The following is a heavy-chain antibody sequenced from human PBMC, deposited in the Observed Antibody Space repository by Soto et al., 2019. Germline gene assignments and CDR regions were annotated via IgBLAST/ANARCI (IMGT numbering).Heavy chain of an antibody. V-gene: IGHV1-3*01. CDR2: LNPGNGNT. CDR1: GYTFTNYA. CDR3: ARDQGIPECGGDCYYDRYFDL. Sequence: ASVKVSCKASGYTFTNYAIHWVLQAPGQRLEWMGWLNPGNGNTKYPQKFQGRVTITRDTSASTAYMFLSSLRSEDTAVYYCARDQGIPECGGDCYYDRYFDLWGRGTRVTVAS. J-gene: IGHJ2*01. D-gene: IGHD2-21*01.